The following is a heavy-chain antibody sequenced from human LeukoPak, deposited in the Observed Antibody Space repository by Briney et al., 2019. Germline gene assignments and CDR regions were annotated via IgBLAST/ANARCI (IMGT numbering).Heavy chain of an antibody. D-gene: IGHD3-10*01. CDR3: ATRESSMARSH. CDR2: INEDGSAQ. J-gene: IGHJ4*02. V-gene: IGHV3-7*01. Sequence: GGSLILSCAASGFIFSDYWMNWVRQVPGKGLXWVANINEDGSAQDYVDSVRGRFSISRDNAKNSLYLQMNSLRVEDTAIYYCATRESSMARSHWGQGTLVTVSS. CDR1: GFIFSDYW.